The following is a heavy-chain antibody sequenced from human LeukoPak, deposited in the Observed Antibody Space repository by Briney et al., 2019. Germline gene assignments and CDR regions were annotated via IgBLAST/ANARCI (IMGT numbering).Heavy chain of an antibody. CDR3: ASFYYGSGLAVDY. J-gene: IGHJ4*02. V-gene: IGHV4-4*09. Sequence: SETLSLTCTVSGGSISTDYWNWIRQPPGKGLEWIGYIYPSGRSNYSPSLKSRVLISADTSKRQFSLKLTSVTAADTAVYYCASFYYGSGLAVDYWGQGILVTVSS. CDR1: GGSISTDY. D-gene: IGHD3-10*01. CDR2: IYPSGRS.